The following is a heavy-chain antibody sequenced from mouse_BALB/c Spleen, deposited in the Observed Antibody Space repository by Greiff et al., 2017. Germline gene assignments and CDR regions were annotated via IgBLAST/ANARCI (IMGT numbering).Heavy chain of an antibody. Sequence: EVQLQQSGAELVRSGASVKLSCTASGFNITDYYMHWVKQRPEQGLEWIGWIDPENGDTEYAPKFQGKATMTADTSSNTAYLQLSSLTSEDTAVYYCISSYGKSWGQGTTLTVSS. V-gene: IGHV14-4*02. CDR3: ISSYGKS. CDR1: GFNITDYY. CDR2: IDPENGDT. D-gene: IGHD2-10*02. J-gene: IGHJ2*01.